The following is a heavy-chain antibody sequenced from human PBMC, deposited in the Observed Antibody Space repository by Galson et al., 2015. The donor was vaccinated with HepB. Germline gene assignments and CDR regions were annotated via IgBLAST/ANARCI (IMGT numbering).Heavy chain of an antibody. CDR3: AKDISWEYYYMDV. CDR1: GFTFSSYA. V-gene: IGHV3-23*01. D-gene: IGHD1-26*01. Sequence: SLRLSCAASGFTFSSYAMSWVRQAPGKGLEWVSDISGSGSKTYYADSMKGRFTISRDNSKNTLYLQMNSLRAEDTAVYYCAKDISWEYYYMDVLGRGTTVTVSS. CDR2: ISGSGSKT. J-gene: IGHJ6*03.